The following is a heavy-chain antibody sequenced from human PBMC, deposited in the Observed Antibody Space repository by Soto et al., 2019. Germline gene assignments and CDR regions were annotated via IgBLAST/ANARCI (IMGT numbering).Heavy chain of an antibody. CDR3: AREGRLGKYCSSTSCPYLGGFTPDY. CDR2: ISAYNGNT. J-gene: IGHJ4*02. Sequence: ASVKVSCKASGYTFTSYGISWVRQAPGQGLGWMGWISAYNGNTNYGQERQGRGTRTTDTCTSTAYMALRSLRSDDTAVYYCAREGRLGKYCSSTSCPYLGGFTPDYWGQGTLVTVSS. V-gene: IGHV1-18*01. D-gene: IGHD2-2*01. CDR1: GYTFTSYG.